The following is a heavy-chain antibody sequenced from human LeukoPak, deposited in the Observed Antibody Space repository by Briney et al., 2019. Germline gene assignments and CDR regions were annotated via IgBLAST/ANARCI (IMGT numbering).Heavy chain of an antibody. Sequence: RSGGSLRLSCAASGFTFTTYWMSWVRQAPGKGLEWVANIKQDGSEKYYMVSVKGRFTISRDNAKNSLYLQMSSLRAEDTAVYYCARVAAAVPDQWGQGTLVTVSS. J-gene: IGHJ5*02. CDR1: GFTFTTYW. CDR2: IKQDGSEK. V-gene: IGHV3-7*04. CDR3: ARVAAAVPDQ. D-gene: IGHD6-13*01.